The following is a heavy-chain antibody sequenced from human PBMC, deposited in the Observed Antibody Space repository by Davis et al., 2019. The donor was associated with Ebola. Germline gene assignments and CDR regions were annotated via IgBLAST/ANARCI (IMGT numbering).Heavy chain of an antibody. Sequence: SETLSLTCTVSGGSISSYYWGWIRQPPGKGLEWIGSIYRSGYTYYSPSLKSRVTMSVDTFKNQFSLKLTSVTAADTAVYFCARNYGGSGSYYFDYWGQGTLVTVSS. D-gene: IGHD3-10*01. V-gene: IGHV4-59*08. J-gene: IGHJ4*02. CDR2: IYRSGYT. CDR3: ARNYGGSGSYYFDY. CDR1: GGSISSYY.